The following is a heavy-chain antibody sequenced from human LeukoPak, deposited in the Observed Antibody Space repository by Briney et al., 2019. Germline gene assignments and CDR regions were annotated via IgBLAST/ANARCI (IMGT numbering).Heavy chain of an antibody. CDR1: GFTFSSYS. Sequence: GGSLRLSYAPSGFTFSSYSMNWVRQAPGKGLEWVSSISSSSSYIYYADSVKGRFTISRDNAKNSLYLQMNSLRAEDTAVYYCARGALAYCSGGSCYAYYYMDVWGKGTTVTISS. CDR3: ARGALAYCSGGSCYAYYYMDV. J-gene: IGHJ6*03. CDR2: ISSSSSYI. D-gene: IGHD2-15*01. V-gene: IGHV3-21*01.